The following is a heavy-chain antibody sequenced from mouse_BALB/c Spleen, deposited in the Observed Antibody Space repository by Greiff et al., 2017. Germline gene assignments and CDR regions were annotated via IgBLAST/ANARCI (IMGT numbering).Heavy chain of an antibody. Sequence: EVQGVESGGGLVKPGGSLKLSCAASGFTFSSYAMSWVRQTPEKRLEWVASISSGGSTYYPDSVKGRFTISRDNARNILYLQMNSLQTDDTAMYYCARENWEKGFAYWGQGTLVTVSA. CDR1: GFTFSSYA. J-gene: IGHJ3*01. V-gene: IGHV5-6-5*01. CDR3: ARENWEKGFAY. D-gene: IGHD4-1*01. CDR2: ISSGGST.